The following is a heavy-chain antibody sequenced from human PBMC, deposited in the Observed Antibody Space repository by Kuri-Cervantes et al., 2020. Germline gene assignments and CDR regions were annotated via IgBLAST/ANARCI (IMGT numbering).Heavy chain of an antibody. CDR1: GFTLSNFA. V-gene: IGHV3-30*18. CDR2: ISSGRGNE. J-gene: IGHJ4*02. Sequence: LSLTCAASGFTLSNFAMHWVRQAPGKGLEWVATISSGRGNERYADSVKGRFTISRDNSKNTLYLQMNSLRAEDTAVYYCAKSAGDYAPLDYWGQGTLVTVSS. D-gene: IGHD4-17*01. CDR3: AKSAGDYAPLDY.